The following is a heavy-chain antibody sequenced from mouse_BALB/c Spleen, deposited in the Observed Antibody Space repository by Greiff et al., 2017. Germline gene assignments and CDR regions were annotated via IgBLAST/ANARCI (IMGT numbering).Heavy chain of an antibody. CDR1: GYTFTDYA. V-gene: IGHV1S137*01. J-gene: IGHJ2*01. D-gene: IGHD2-3*01. Sequence: QVQLQQSGAELVRPGVLVKMSCKGSGYTFTDYAMHWVKQSNAKSLEWIGVISTYYGDASYNQKFKGKATMTVDKSSSTAYMELARLTSEDSAIYYCVREGDDGYFDYWGQGTTLTVSS. CDR2: ISTYYGDA. CDR3: VREGDDGYFDY.